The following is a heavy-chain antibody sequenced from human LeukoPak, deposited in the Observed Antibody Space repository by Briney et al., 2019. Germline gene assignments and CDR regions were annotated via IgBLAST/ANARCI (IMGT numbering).Heavy chain of an antibody. V-gene: IGHV4-59*11. J-gene: IGHJ5*02. CDR1: GGSISSHY. CDR2: IYYSGST. CDR3: ARSMLDSWSGYYWRFDP. Sequence: SETLSLTCTVSGGSISSHYWSWIRQPPGKGLEWIGYIYYSGSTNYNPSLKSRVTISVDTSKNQFSLKLSSVTAADTAVYYCARSMLDSWSGYYWRFDPWGQGTLVTVSS. D-gene: IGHD3-3*01.